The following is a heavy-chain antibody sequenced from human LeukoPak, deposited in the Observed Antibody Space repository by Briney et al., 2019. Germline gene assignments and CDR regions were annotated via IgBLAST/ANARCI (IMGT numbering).Heavy chain of an antibody. Sequence: SETLSLTCTVSGGSISSYYWSWIRQPPGKGLEWIGYIYYSGSTNYNPSLKSRVTISVDTSKNQFSLKLSSVTAADTAVYYCARSDTTNYDFWSGYYSSLGNFDYWGQGTLVTVTS. CDR2: IYYSGST. CDR1: GGSISSYY. CDR3: ARSDTTNYDFWSGYYSSLGNFDY. J-gene: IGHJ4*02. D-gene: IGHD3-3*01. V-gene: IGHV4-59*08.